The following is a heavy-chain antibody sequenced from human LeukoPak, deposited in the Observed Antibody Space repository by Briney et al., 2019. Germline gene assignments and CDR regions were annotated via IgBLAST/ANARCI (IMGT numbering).Heavy chain of an antibody. CDR3: ARAEGRRFGELLDY. CDR1: GYSISSGYY. CDR2: IYHSGST. D-gene: IGHD3-10*01. J-gene: IGHJ4*02. Sequence: SETLSLTCTVSGYSISSGYYWGWIRQPPGKGLEWIGSIYHSGSTYYNPSLKSRVTISVDTSKNQFSLKLSSVTAADTAVYYCARAEGRRFGELLDYWGQGTLVTVSS. V-gene: IGHV4-38-2*02.